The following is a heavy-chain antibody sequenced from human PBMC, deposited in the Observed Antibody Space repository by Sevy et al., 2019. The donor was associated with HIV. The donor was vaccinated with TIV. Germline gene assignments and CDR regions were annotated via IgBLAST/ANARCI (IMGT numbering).Heavy chain of an antibody. CDR1: RFTFSTYW. J-gene: IGHJ4*01. Sequence: GGSLRLSCAASRFTFSTYWMHWVRQVPGKGLVWVSRINSDGSGTTYSGSVKGRFTISRDNAKNTLYLQMNSLRVEDTAVYYCARVNIPAAEWGQGALVTVSS. D-gene: IGHD6-13*01. CDR3: ARVNIPAAE. V-gene: IGHV3-74*01. CDR2: INSDGSGT.